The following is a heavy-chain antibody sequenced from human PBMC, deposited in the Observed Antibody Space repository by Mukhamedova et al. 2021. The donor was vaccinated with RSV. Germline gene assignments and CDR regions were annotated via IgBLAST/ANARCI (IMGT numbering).Heavy chain of an antibody. CDR3: VRGRVQRWFPPGPLTAEYF. CDR1: SGYA. CDR2: ISYDEINK. Sequence: SGYAMHWVRQAPGKGLEWVAVISYDEINKYYADSVKGRFTISRDNSHTTLYLQMNSLKVDDTAVYYCVRGRVQRWFPPGPLTAEYF. D-gene: IGHD1-1*01. V-gene: IGHV3-30*01. J-gene: IGHJ1*01.